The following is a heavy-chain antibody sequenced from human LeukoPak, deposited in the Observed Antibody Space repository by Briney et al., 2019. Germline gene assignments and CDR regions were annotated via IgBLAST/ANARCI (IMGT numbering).Heavy chain of an antibody. V-gene: IGHV1-18*01. D-gene: IGHD4-17*01. CDR2: ISAYNGNT. Sequence: ASVKVSCKASGYTFTSYGISWVRQAPGQGLEWMGWISAYNGNTNYAQKLQGRVTMTTDTSTSTAYMELRSLRSDDTAVYYCARGSFLFDDYGDYGLDYWGQGTLVTVSS. CDR1: GYTFTSYG. CDR3: ARGSFLFDDYGDYGLDY. J-gene: IGHJ4*02.